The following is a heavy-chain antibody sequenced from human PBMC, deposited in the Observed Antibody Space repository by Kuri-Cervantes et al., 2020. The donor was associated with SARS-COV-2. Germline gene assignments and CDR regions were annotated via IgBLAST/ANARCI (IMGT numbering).Heavy chain of an antibody. CDR2: IYYSGIT. CDR1: GGSISSSSYY. V-gene: IGHV4-39*01. D-gene: IGHD6-19*01. CDR3: ARRGAVAGTVPFFDY. Sequence: GSLRLSCTVSGGSISSSSYYWGWIRQPPGKGLVWIGSIYYSGITYYNPSLKSRVTISVDTSKNQFSLKLSSVTAADTAVYYCARRGAVAGTVPFFDYWGQGTLVTVSS. J-gene: IGHJ4*02.